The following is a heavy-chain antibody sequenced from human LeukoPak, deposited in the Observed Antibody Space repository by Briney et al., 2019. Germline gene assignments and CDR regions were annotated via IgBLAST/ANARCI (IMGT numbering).Heavy chain of an antibody. Sequence: SVKVSCKASGGTFSSYAISWVRQAPGQGLEWMGRIIPILGIANYAQKFQGRVTITADKSTSTAYMELSSLRSEDTAVYYCARDQTYYYDSRWFDPWGQGTLVTVSS. CDR2: IIPILGIA. J-gene: IGHJ5*02. V-gene: IGHV1-69*04. CDR3: ARDQTYYYDSRWFDP. D-gene: IGHD3-22*01. CDR1: GGTFSSYA.